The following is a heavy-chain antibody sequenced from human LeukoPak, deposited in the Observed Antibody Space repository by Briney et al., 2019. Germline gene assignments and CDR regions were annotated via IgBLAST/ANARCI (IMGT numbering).Heavy chain of an antibody. J-gene: IGHJ4*02. CDR2: ISGSGGST. CDR3: AKGMYYYDSSGTFDY. CDR1: GFTFSNYW. Sequence: QSGGSLRLSCAVSGFTFSNYWMTWVRQAPGKGLEWVSAISGSGGSTYYADSVKGRFTISRDNSKNTLYLQMNSLRAEDTAVYYCAKGMYYYDSSGTFDYWGQGTLVTVSS. D-gene: IGHD3-22*01. V-gene: IGHV3-23*01.